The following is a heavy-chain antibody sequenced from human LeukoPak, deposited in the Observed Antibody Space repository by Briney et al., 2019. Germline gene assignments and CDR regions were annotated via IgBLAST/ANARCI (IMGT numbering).Heavy chain of an antibody. CDR2: IYHSGST. J-gene: IGHJ4*02. CDR3: ARERGEFTFDY. V-gene: IGHV4-59*01. Sequence: SETLSLTCTVSGGSISSYYWSWIRQPPGKGLEWIGYIYHSGSTNYNPSLKSRVTISVDTSKNQFSLKLSSVTAADTAVYYCARERGEFTFDYWGQGTLVTVSS. D-gene: IGHD3-16*01. CDR1: GGSISSYY.